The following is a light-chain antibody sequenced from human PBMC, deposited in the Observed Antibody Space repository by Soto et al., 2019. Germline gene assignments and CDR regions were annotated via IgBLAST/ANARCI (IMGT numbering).Light chain of an antibody. CDR1: QGIGSY. CDR2: AAS. Sequence: DIQLTQSPSFLSASVGDRVTITCRASQGIGSYLAWYQQRPGKAPKLLIYAASTLQSGVPSRFSGSGSGTEYALTIIRLQPEEFATYYCQQTNSYPPFTFGPGTNVDI. J-gene: IGKJ3*01. CDR3: QQTNSYPPFT. V-gene: IGKV1-9*01.